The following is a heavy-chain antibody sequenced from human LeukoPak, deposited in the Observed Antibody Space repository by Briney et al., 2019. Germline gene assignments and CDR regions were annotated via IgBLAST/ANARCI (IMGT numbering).Heavy chain of an antibody. CDR2: IHYSGST. CDR3: ARVSTGTLVFDY. V-gene: IGHV4-59*01. CDR1: GVSISNYY. Sequence: NTSETLSLTCSVSGVSISNYYWSWIRQPPGKGLEWIGYIHYSGSTNYNPSLKSRVTISVDTSRNQFSLRLISVIAADTAVYYCARVSTGTLVFDYWGQGTLVPVSS. D-gene: IGHD2-8*02. J-gene: IGHJ4*02.